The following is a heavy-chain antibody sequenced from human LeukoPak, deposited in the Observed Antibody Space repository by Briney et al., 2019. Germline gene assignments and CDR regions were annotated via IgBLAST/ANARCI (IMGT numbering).Heavy chain of an antibody. CDR3: TRVALVTGSRYFDY. J-gene: IGHJ4*02. V-gene: IGHV3-72*01. CDR2: IRNKVNSYIT. CDR1: GFTFSDHY. Sequence: GGSLRLSCAASGFTFSDHYMDWVRQAPGKGLEWVGRIRNKVNSYITEYAASVTGRFTISRDDSKNSLYLQMNSLKTEDTAVYYCTRVALVTGSRYFDYWGQGALVTVSS. D-gene: IGHD6-19*01.